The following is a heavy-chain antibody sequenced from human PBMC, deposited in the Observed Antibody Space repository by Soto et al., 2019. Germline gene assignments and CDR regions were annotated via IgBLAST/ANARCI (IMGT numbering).Heavy chain of an antibody. V-gene: IGHV3-30-3*01. CDR2: ISYDGSNK. J-gene: IGHJ4*02. D-gene: IGHD3-22*01. CDR3: ARGGGDDSSGYLDY. Sequence: GGSLRLSCAASGFTFSSYAMHWVRQAPGKGLEWVAVISYDGSNKYYADSVKGRFTISRDNSKNTLYLQMNSLRAEDTAVYYCARGGGDDSSGYLDYWGQGTMVTVYS. CDR1: GFTFSSYA.